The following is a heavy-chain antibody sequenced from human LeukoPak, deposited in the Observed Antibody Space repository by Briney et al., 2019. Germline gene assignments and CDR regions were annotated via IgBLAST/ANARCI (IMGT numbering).Heavy chain of an antibody. CDR1: GGSLSSYY. CDR3: ARLGGDYYYYYMDV. CDR2: IYYSGST. D-gene: IGHD1-26*01. J-gene: IGHJ6*03. Sequence: SETLSLTCTVSGGSLSSYYWSWIRQPPGKGLEWIGYIYYSGSTNYNPSLKSRVTISVDTSRSHFSLKLSSATAADTAVYYCARLGGDYYYYYMDVWGKGTTVTVSS. V-gene: IGHV4-59*01.